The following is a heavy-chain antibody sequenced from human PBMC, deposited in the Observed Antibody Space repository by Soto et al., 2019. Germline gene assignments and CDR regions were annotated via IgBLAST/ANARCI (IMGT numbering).Heavy chain of an antibody. CDR1: GYTFTGYY. Sequence: GASVKVSCKASGYTFTGYYMHWVRQAPGQGLEWMGWINPNSGDTNYAQKFQGWVTMTRDTSISTAYMELSRLRSDDTAVYYCARDGNAGSYSNYYYYGMDVWGQGTTVTVS. CDR2: INPNSGDT. J-gene: IGHJ6*02. V-gene: IGHV1-2*04. CDR3: ARDGNAGSYSNYYYYGMDV. D-gene: IGHD2-15*01.